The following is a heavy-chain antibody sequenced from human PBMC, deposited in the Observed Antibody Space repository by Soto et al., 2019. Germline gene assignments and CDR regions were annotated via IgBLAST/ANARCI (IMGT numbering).Heavy chain of an antibody. CDR2: IWYDGSNK. J-gene: IGHJ6*02. V-gene: IGHV3-33*01. CDR1: GFTFSSYG. Sequence: GGSLRLSCAASGFTFSSYGMHWVRQAPGKGLEWVAVIWYDGSNKYYADSVKGRFTISRDNSKNTLYLQMNSLRAEDTAVYYCARDRGYCTNGVCYYYYGMDVWGQGTTVTVSS. CDR3: ARDRGYCTNGVCYYYYGMDV. D-gene: IGHD2-8*01.